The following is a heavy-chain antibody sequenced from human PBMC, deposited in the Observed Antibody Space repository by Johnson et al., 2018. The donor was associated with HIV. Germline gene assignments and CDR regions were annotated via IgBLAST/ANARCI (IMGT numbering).Heavy chain of an antibody. J-gene: IGHJ3*02. V-gene: IGHV3-66*02. CDR2: IYSGGST. CDR1: GFTVSSNY. CDR3: ARGWDFWSGYYTEAFDI. D-gene: IGHD3-3*01. Sequence: VQVLESGGGLVQPGGSLRLSCAASGFTVSSNYMSWVRQAPGKGLEWVSVIYSGGSTYYADSVKGRFTISRDNSKNTLYLQMNSLRAEDTAVYYCARGWDFWSGYYTEAFDIWGQGTMVTVSS.